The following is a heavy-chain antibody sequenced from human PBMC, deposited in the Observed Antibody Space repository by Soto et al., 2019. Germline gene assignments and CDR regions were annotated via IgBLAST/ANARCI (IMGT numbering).Heavy chain of an antibody. CDR1: GFTFSNYG. D-gene: IGHD3-10*01. V-gene: IGHV3-30*03. CDR3: CMVRGARIHGMDV. Sequence: QEQLVESGGGVVQPGRSLRLSCAASGFTFSNYGMHWVRQAPGKGLDWVAAISSDGSKEYYADSVKGRFTISRGNSKSPVYLQMNSLRAEDTAVDYVCMVRGARIHGMDVWGQGTTVTVYS. J-gene: IGHJ6*02. CDR2: ISSDGSKE.